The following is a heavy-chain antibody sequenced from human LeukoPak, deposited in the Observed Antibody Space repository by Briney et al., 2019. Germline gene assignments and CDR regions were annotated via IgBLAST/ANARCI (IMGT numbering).Heavy chain of an antibody. Sequence: PSETLSLTCTVSGGSISSGSYYWSWIRQPAGKGLEWIGRIYTSGSTNYNPSLKSRVTISVGTSKNHFSLKLSSVTAADTALYYCARANYYDTIGYSRGAFDIWGQGTMVTVSS. D-gene: IGHD3-22*01. V-gene: IGHV4-61*02. CDR3: ARANYYDTIGYSRGAFDI. CDR2: IYTSGST. CDR1: GGSISSGSYY. J-gene: IGHJ3*02.